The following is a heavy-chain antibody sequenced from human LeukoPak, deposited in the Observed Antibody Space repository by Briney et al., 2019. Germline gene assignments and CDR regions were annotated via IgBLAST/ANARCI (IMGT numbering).Heavy chain of an antibody. CDR2: INHSGST. V-gene: IGHV4-34*01. CDR3: ARGLRGGSSDY. J-gene: IGHJ4*02. Sequence: PSETLSLTCAVYGGSFSGYYWSWIRQPPGKGLERIGEINHSGSTNYNPSLKSRVTISVDTSKNQFSLKLSSVTAADTAVYYCARGLRGGSSDYWGQGTLVTVSS. D-gene: IGHD1-26*01. CDR1: GGSFSGYY.